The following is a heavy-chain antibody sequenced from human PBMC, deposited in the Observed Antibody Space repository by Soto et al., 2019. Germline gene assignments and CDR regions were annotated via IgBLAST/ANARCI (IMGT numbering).Heavy chain of an antibody. CDR2: IDGGDATT. CDR1: GYTFTRNA. J-gene: IGHJ4*02. Sequence: ASVKVSCKASGYTFTRNAIHWVRQAPGQGLEWMGWIDGGDATTKYSQKFQGRVTMTRDTSATTAYMELRSLRSEDTAVYYCARGQSSGWYHDYWGQGTLVTVSS. V-gene: IGHV1-3*01. CDR3: ARGQSSGWYHDY. D-gene: IGHD6-19*01.